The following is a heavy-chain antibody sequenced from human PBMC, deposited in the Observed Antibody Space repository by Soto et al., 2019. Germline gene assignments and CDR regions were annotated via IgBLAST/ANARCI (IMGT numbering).Heavy chain of an antibody. D-gene: IGHD2-15*01. CDR3: ATDVYAAYPF. CDR1: GYTFTAYY. Sequence: QAQLVQSGAEVKKPGASVKVSCKVFGYTFTAYYIHWVRQAPGQGLECMGWVDPRSGVTNYAQRFQGRVMMTRDPSISTVYIESSGLTSDETALYYCATDVYAAYPFWGQGARVTVSS. V-gene: IGHV1-2*02. J-gene: IGHJ4*02. CDR2: VDPRSGVT.